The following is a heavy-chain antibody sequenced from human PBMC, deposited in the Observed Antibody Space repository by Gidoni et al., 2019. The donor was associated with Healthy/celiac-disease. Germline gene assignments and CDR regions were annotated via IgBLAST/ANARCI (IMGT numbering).Heavy chain of an antibody. Sequence: EVQLLESGGGLVQPGRSLRLSCSASGFTFSSYAMSWVRQAPGKGLEWVSAISGSGGSTYYADSVKGRFTISRDNSKNTLYLQMNSLRAEDTAVYYCAKGPIYSNGEVGDYWGQGTLVTVSS. J-gene: IGHJ4*02. CDR2: ISGSGGST. D-gene: IGHD4-4*01. CDR3: AKGPIYSNGEVGDY. CDR1: GFTFSSYA. V-gene: IGHV3-23*01.